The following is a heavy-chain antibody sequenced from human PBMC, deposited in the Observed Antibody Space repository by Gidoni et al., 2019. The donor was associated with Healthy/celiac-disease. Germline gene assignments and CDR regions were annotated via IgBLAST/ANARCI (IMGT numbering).Heavy chain of an antibody. CDR3: ARGAEEVGARYFDY. CDR2: IIPIFGTA. V-gene: IGHV1-69*01. J-gene: IGHJ4*02. Sequence: QVQLVQSGAEVKKPGSSVQVSCKASGGTFSSYAISWVRQAPGQGLEWMGGIIPIFGTANYAQKFQGRVTITADESTSTAYMELSSLRSEDTAVYYCARGAEEVGARYFDYWGQGTLVTVSS. CDR1: GGTFSSYA. D-gene: IGHD1-26*01.